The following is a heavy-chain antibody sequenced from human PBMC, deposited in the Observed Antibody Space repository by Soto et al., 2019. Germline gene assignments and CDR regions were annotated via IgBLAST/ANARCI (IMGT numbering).Heavy chain of an antibody. V-gene: IGHV1-2*04. Sequence: ASVKVSCKASEYTFTSYDINWVRQAPGQGLEWMGWINPNSGGTNYAQKFQGWVTMTRDTSISTAYMELSRLRSDDTAVYYCARGFDSHDYGDLGIDYWGQGTLVTVSS. CDR2: INPNSGGT. J-gene: IGHJ4*02. CDR1: EYTFTSYD. D-gene: IGHD4-17*01. CDR3: ARGFDSHDYGDLGIDY.